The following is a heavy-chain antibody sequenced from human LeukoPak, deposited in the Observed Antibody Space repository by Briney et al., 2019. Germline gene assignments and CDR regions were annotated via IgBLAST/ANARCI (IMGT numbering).Heavy chain of an antibody. D-gene: IGHD3-10*01. Sequence: GASVKVSCKASGYTFTSYAMNWVRQAPGQGLEWMGWINTNTGNPTYAQGFTGQFVFSLDTSVSTAYLQISSLKAEDTAVYYCARGYSRITMVRGVIEFDYWGQGTLVTVSS. J-gene: IGHJ4*02. CDR1: GYTFTSYA. CDR2: INTNTGNP. V-gene: IGHV7-4-1*02. CDR3: ARGYSRITMVRGVIEFDY.